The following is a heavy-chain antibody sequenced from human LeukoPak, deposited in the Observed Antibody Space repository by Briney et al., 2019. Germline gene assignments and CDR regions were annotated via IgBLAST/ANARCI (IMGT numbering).Heavy chain of an antibody. Sequence: ASVKVSCKASGYTFTGYYMHWVRQAPGQGLEWMGWINPNSGGTNYAQKFQGRVTMTRDTSISTAYMELSRLRSEDTAVYYCARSNSGYLKPDYYMDVWGKGTTVTVSS. V-gene: IGHV1-2*02. CDR1: GYTFTGYY. J-gene: IGHJ6*03. D-gene: IGHD5-12*01. CDR3: ARSNSGYLKPDYYMDV. CDR2: INPNSGGT.